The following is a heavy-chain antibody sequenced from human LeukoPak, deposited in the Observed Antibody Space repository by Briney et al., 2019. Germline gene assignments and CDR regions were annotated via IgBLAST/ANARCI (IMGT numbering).Heavy chain of an antibody. CDR2: INPNSGGT. J-gene: IGHJ4*02. D-gene: IGHD3-10*01. Sequence: ASVKVSCKASGYTFTGYYMHWVRQAPGQGLEWMGWINPNSGGTNYAQKFQGRVTMTRDTSNSTAYMELSRLRSDDTAVYYCARAWFGELFLGYWGQGTLVTVSS. V-gene: IGHV1-2*02. CDR1: GYTFTGYY. CDR3: ARAWFGELFLGY.